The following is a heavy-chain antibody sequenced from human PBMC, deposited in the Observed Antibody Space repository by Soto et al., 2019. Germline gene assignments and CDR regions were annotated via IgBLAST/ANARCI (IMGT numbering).Heavy chain of an antibody. CDR1: GFTFSTYA. CDR3: ARGMISSSFNWFDP. Sequence: GGSLRLSCAASGFTFSTYAMNWVRQAPGNGLEWVSAISGSGGSIHYADSVKGRFTTSRDNSKNTLYLQMNSLRAEDTAVYYCARGMISSSFNWFDPWGQGTLVTVSS. V-gene: IGHV3-23*01. D-gene: IGHD6-13*01. J-gene: IGHJ5*02. CDR2: ISGSGGSI.